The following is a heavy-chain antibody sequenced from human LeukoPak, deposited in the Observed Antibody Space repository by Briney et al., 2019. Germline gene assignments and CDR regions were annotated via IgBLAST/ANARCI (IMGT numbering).Heavy chain of an antibody. V-gene: IGHV3-7*01. CDR3: ARDPMPHYFDY. J-gene: IGHJ4*02. D-gene: IGHD2-2*01. Sequence: PGGTLRLSCAASGFTFSSYWMSWVRQAPGKGLEWVANIKQDGSEKYYVDSVKGRFTISRDNAKNSLYLQMNSLRAEDTAVYYCARDPMPHYFDYWGQGTLVTVSS. CDR2: IKQDGSEK. CDR1: GFTFSSYW.